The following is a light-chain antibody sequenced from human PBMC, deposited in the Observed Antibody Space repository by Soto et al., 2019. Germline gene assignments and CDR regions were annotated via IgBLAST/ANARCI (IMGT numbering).Light chain of an antibody. CDR2: GAS. CDR3: QQYSTWPRT. J-gene: IGKJ1*01. CDR1: QSVTSN. V-gene: IGKV3-15*01. Sequence: LMTKSPATLSVSPVESATLSCRASQSVTSNLAWYQQKPGQSPRLLIFGASTRATSIPARFTGSRSGTEFSLTISSLQSEDFAVYYCQQYSTWPRTSGQGTKVDIK.